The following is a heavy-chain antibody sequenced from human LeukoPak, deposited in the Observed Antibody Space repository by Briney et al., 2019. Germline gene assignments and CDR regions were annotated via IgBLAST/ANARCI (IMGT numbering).Heavy chain of an antibody. D-gene: IGHD3-10*01. CDR2: IYYSGST. CDR3: ARDSQYYYGSGSYSQDAFDI. Sequence: SETLSLTCTVSGGSISSYYWSWIRQPPGKGLEWIGYIYYSGSTNHNPSLKSRVTISVDTSKNQFSLKLSSVTAADTAVYYCARDSQYYYGSGSYSQDAFDIWGQGTMVTVSS. V-gene: IGHV4-59*01. CDR1: GGSISSYY. J-gene: IGHJ3*02.